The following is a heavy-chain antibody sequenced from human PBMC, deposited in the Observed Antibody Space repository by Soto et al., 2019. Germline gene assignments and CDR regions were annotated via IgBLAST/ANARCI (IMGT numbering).Heavy chain of an antibody. Sequence: PVGSLRLSCSTSGFTFSVYKMRWVRQAPGKGLEYVSGISNQGDTTYYADSVKGRFTISRDNSKNTLYFQMSSLRPEDTAVYYCAAAKLLPFEYWGQGTQVTVSS. J-gene: IGHJ4*02. CDR3: AAAKLLPFEY. CDR2: ISNQGDTT. CDR1: GFTFSVYK. V-gene: IGHV3-64D*06. D-gene: IGHD2-15*01.